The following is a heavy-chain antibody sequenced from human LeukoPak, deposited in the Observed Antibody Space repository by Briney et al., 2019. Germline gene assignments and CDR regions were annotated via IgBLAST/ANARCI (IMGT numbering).Heavy chain of an antibody. Sequence: SETLSLTCTVSGVSISSYYWSWIRQPPGKGLEWIGYIYYSGSTNYNPSLKSRVTISVDTSKNQFSLKLSSVTAADTAVYYCARVWLRDAFDIWGQGTMVTVSS. CDR2: IYYSGST. V-gene: IGHV4-59*01. CDR3: ARVWLRDAFDI. D-gene: IGHD5-18*01. CDR1: GVSISSYY. J-gene: IGHJ3*02.